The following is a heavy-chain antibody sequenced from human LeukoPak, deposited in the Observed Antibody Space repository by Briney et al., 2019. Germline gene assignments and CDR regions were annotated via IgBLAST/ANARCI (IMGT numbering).Heavy chain of an antibody. D-gene: IGHD5-18*01. CDR3: ARSSYSILDY. Sequence: TPSETLSLTCTVYGYSISSGYYWACIRQPPGQGLEWIGSIYHSGSTYYHPSLKSRVTISVGTSKNQFPVKLSPVTAAVTAVYYCARSSYSILDYWGQGTLVTVSS. CDR1: GYSISSGYY. V-gene: IGHV4-38-2*02. CDR2: IYHSGST. J-gene: IGHJ4*02.